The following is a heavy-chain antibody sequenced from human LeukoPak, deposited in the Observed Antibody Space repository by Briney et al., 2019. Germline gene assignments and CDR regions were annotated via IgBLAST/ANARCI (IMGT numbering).Heavy chain of an antibody. CDR2: IYYSGST. Sequence: KTSQTLSLTCTVSGGSISSGGYYWSWIRQHPGKGLEWIGYIYYSGSTYYNPSLKSRVTISVDTSKNQFSLKLSSVTAADTAVYYCARVDYYYDSSGYYYYFDYWGQGTLDTVSS. CDR1: GGSISSGGYY. V-gene: IGHV4-31*03. J-gene: IGHJ4*02. CDR3: ARVDYYYDSSGYYYYFDY. D-gene: IGHD3-22*01.